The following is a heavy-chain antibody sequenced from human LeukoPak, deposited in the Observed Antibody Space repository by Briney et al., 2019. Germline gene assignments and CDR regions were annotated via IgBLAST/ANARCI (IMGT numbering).Heavy chain of an antibody. V-gene: IGHV3-23*01. CDR1: GFTFSTYP. CDR2: IGAGGTT. Sequence: GGSLRLSCAASGFTFSTYPMSWVRQVPGKGLEWVSAIGAGGTTYYADSVKGRFTISRDNSKNTLYMQMTSLRAEDTAVYYCAKRGSQSGSLQGGFDYWGQGTLVTVSS. CDR3: AKRGSQSGSLQGGFDY. J-gene: IGHJ4*02. D-gene: IGHD3-3*01.